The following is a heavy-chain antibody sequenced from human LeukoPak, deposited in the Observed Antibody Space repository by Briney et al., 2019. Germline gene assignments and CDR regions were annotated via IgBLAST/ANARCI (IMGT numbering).Heavy chain of an antibody. CDR1: GFTFSSHG. J-gene: IGHJ6*02. CDR3: ARVQLYEPYGMDV. V-gene: IGHV3-21*01. Sequence: PGRSLRLSCAASGFTFSSHGMHWVRQAPGKGLEWVSSISSSSSYIYYADSVKGRFTISRDNAKNSPYLQMNSLRAEDTAVYYCARVQLYEPYGMDVWGQGTTVTVSS. D-gene: IGHD3-3*01. CDR2: ISSSSSYI.